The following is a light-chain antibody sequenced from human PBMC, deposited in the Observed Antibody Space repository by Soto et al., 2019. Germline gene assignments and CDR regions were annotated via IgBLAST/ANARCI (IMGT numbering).Light chain of an antibody. CDR3: QQDYNLPPT. V-gene: IGKV3-20*01. CDR2: GAF. Sequence: EIVLTQSPATLSLSPGERATLSCRASQSVSSYLAWYQQKPGQAPRLLIYGAFRRATGIPDRFSGSGSGTDFTLTISRLEPEDFAVYYCQQDYNLPPTFGQGTNVDIK. CDR1: QSVSSY. J-gene: IGKJ1*01.